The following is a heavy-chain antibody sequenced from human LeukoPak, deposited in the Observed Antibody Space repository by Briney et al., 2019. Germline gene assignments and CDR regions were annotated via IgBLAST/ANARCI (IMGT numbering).Heavy chain of an antibody. D-gene: IGHD5-18*01. CDR3: ARSDTAMVSGFDY. J-gene: IGHJ4*02. V-gene: IGHV5-51*01. Sequence: GESLRISCKGSGYGFTNFWIGWVRQMPGKGLEWMGIIYPGDSDTRYSPSFQGQVTISADKSISTAYLQWSSLKASDTAIYYCARSDTAMVSGFDYWGQGTLVTVSS. CDR1: GYGFTNFW. CDR2: IYPGDSDT.